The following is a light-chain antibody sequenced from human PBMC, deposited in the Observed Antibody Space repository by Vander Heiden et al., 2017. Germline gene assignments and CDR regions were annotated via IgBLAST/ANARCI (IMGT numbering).Light chain of an antibody. J-gene: IGLJ2*01. V-gene: IGLV2-14*03. Sequence: QSALTQPASVSGSPGQSITISCTGTSSNVGGYNYVSWYQQYPGKAPKLLIYGVVTRVSGISNRFSGSKSGNTASLTISGLQTGDEADYYCSSYASSSTVIFGGGTKLTVL. CDR3: SSYASSSTVI. CDR1: SSNVGGYNY. CDR2: GVV.